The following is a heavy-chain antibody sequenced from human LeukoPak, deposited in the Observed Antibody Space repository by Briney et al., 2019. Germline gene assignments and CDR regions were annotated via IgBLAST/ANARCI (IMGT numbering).Heavy chain of an antibody. CDR1: GFTFNSYW. Sequence: GGSLRLSCAASGFTFNSYWMSWVRQAPGKGLEWVANIKQDGSEKYYVDSVKGRFTISRDNAKNSLYLQMNSLRAEDTAVYYCARSPRKDILTGYYSVFDYWGQGTLVTVSS. D-gene: IGHD3-9*01. J-gene: IGHJ4*02. V-gene: IGHV3-7*01. CDR2: IKQDGSEK. CDR3: ARSPRKDILTGYYSVFDY.